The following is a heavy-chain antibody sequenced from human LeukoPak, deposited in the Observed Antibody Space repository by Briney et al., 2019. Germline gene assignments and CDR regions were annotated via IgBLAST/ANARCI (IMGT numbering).Heavy chain of an antibody. J-gene: IGHJ4*02. Sequence: SVKVSCKASGGTFSSYAISWVRQAPGPGLEWMGGIIPIFGTANYAQKIQGRVTISADESTSTACMELSSLRSEDTAVYYCASPRYYSGGSCQYFDYWGEGTLVTASS. V-gene: IGHV1-69*13. CDR2: IIPIFGTA. CDR1: GGTFSSYA. CDR3: ASPRYYSGGSCQYFDY. D-gene: IGHD2-15*01.